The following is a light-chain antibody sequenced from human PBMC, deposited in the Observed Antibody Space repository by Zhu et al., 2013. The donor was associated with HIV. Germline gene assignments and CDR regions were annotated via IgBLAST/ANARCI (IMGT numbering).Light chain of an antibody. Sequence: DIQMTQSPSSVSASVGDRVTITCRASQDIRSALGWYQQKPGRAPKLLIYTTSSLFLGVPSRFSGSGSGTDFTLTVSSLQPEDFATYYCQHANGFPLTFGGGTKVEIK. CDR2: TTS. J-gene: IGKJ4*01. CDR3: QHANGFPLT. V-gene: IGKV1-12*01. CDR1: QDIRSA.